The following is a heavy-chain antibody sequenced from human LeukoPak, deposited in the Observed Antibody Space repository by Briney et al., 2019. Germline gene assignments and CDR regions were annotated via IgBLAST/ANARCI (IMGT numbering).Heavy chain of an antibody. J-gene: IGHJ4*02. CDR2: INPRGGSA. CDR1: GYTFTTYY. CDR3: ARSTRYNWNDDY. D-gene: IGHD1-1*01. Sequence: ASVKVSCKASGYTFTTYYMHWVRQAPGQGLEWVGIINPRGGSATYAQKFQGRVTMTRDTSTSTVYMELSSLKSDDTAVYYCARSTRYNWNDDYWGQGTLVTVSS. V-gene: IGHV1-46*01.